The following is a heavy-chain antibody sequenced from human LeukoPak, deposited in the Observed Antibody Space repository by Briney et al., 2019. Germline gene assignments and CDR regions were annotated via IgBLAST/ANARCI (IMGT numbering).Heavy chain of an antibody. CDR3: ASAVVAVAATHYYGMDV. D-gene: IGHD2-15*01. Sequence: GGSLRLSCAASGFTFSSYAMSWVRQAPGKGLEWVSAISGSGGSTYYADSVKGRFTISRDNSKNTLYLQMNSLRAEDTAVYYCASAVVAVAATHYYGMDVWGQGTTVTVSS. CDR1: GFTFSSYA. J-gene: IGHJ6*02. V-gene: IGHV3-23*01. CDR2: ISGSGGST.